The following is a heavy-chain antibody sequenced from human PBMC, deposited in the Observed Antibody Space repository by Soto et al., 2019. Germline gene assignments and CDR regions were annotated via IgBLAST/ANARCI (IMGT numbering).Heavy chain of an antibody. D-gene: IGHD2-2*01. CDR3: AREWCSATSFYGVDY. Sequence: QVHLVQSGGEVKKPGASVQVSCKASGYTFSDYVIRWVRQAPGQGLEWMGCFNGNNGHTYCAQKLQGRVTMTTDTSTNTAHMELRSLTSDDTAVYYGAREWCSATSFYGVDYWGQGTLVTVSS. J-gene: IGHJ4*02. CDR2: FNGNNGHT. CDR1: GYTFSDYV. V-gene: IGHV1-18*01.